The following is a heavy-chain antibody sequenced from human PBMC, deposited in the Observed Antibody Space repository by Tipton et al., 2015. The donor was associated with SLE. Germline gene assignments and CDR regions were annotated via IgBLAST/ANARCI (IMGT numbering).Heavy chain of an antibody. CDR2: IYTSGST. V-gene: IGHV4-4*07. D-gene: IGHD3-10*01. CDR1: GGSISSYY. CDR3: ARLGERRGVIYFDY. J-gene: IGHJ4*02. Sequence: TLSLTCTVSGGSISSYYWSWIRQPAGKGLEWIGRIYTSGSTNYNPSLKSRVSISIDTSKNQFSLKLSSVTAADTAVYYCARLGERRGVIYFDYWGQGTLVTVSS.